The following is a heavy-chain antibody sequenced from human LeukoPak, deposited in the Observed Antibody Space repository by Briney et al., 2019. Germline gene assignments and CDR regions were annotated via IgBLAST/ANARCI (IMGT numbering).Heavy chain of an antibody. Sequence: SETLSLTCTVSGGSISTYYWNWIRQPPGKGLEWIGYIYNTGTTNYNPSLESRGTILLDTSKNQFSLKLSSVTAADTAVYYCARGQDYYGSGNYYNYFDYWGQGTRVTVSS. CDR1: GGSISTYY. D-gene: IGHD3-10*01. CDR3: ARGQDYYGSGNYYNYFDY. CDR2: IYNTGTT. V-gene: IGHV4-59*01. J-gene: IGHJ4*02.